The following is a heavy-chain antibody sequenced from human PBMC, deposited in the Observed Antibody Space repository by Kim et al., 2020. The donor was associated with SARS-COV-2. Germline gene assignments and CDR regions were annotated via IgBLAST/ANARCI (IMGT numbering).Heavy chain of an antibody. J-gene: IGHJ4*02. Sequence: ADSVKDRFTISRNNAKNSLYLQMNSLRAEDTALYYCAKAAGYGSGSYSSYWGQGTLVTVSS. D-gene: IGHD3-10*01. CDR3: AKAAGYGSGSYSSY. V-gene: IGHV3-9*01.